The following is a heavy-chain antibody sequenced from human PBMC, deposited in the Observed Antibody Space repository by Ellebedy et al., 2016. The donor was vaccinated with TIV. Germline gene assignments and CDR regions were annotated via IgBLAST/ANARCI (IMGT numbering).Heavy chain of an antibody. Sequence: GESLKISXSASGFTFSSYGMHWVRQAPGKGLEWVAVIWYDGSNKYYADSVKGRFTISRDNAKNSLYLQMNSLRAEDTAVYYCARNYYGSGSYVYWGQGTLVTVSS. CDR2: IWYDGSNK. D-gene: IGHD3-10*01. V-gene: IGHV3-33*08. J-gene: IGHJ4*02. CDR3: ARNYYGSGSYVY. CDR1: GFTFSSYG.